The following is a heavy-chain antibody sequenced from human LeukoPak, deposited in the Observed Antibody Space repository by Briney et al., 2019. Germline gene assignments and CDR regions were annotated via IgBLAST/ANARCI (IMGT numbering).Heavy chain of an antibody. CDR3: ARHASTGPTIWYYYYYMDV. Sequence: PSETLSLTCTVSGGSISSYYWSWIRQPPGKGLEWIGEINHSGSTNYNPSLKSRVTISVDTSKNQFSLKLSSVTAADTAVYYCARHASTGPTIWYYYYYMDVWGKGTTVTISS. CDR1: GGSISSYY. J-gene: IGHJ6*03. D-gene: IGHD1-26*01. CDR2: INHSGST. V-gene: IGHV4-34*01.